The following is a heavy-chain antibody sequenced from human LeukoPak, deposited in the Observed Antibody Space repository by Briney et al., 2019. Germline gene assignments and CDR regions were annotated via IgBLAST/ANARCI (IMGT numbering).Heavy chain of an antibody. CDR2: ISGSGGST. CDR3: AKSAVASYYYDSSGYYYFDY. D-gene: IGHD3-22*01. J-gene: IGHJ4*02. Sequence: GGSLRLSCAASGFTFSSYAMSWVRQAPGKGLEWVSAISGSGGSTYYADSVKGRFTISRDNSKNTLYLQMNSLRAEDAAVYYCAKSAVASYYYDSSGYYYFDYWGQGTLVTVSS. CDR1: GFTFSSYA. V-gene: IGHV3-23*01.